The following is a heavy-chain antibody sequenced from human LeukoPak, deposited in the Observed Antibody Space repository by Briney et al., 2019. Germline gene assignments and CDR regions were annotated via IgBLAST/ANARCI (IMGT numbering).Heavy chain of an antibody. CDR1: GGTFSSYA. CDR2: IIPIFGTA. Sequence: GASVKVSCKASGGTFSSYAISWVRQAPGQGLEWMGGIIPIFGTANYAQKFQGRVTITADESTSTAYMELSSLRSEDTAVYYCASPAGGSGGSYYYYYGMDVWGQGTTVTVSS. J-gene: IGHJ6*02. D-gene: IGHD2-15*01. CDR3: ASPAGGSGGSYYYYYGMDV. V-gene: IGHV1-69*01.